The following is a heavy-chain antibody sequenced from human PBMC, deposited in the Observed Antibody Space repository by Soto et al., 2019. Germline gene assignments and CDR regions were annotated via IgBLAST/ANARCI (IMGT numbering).Heavy chain of an antibody. V-gene: IGHV1-69*01. CDR2: IIPIFGTA. Sequence: QVQLVQSGAEVKKPGSSVKVSCKASGGTFSSYAISWVRQAPGQGLEWMGGIIPIFGTANYAQKFQGRVTITADASTSTAYMELSSLRSEDTAVYYCASQGYGSSTSCLRGFGMDVWGQGTTVTVSS. D-gene: IGHD2-2*01. J-gene: IGHJ6*02. CDR3: ASQGYGSSTSCLRGFGMDV. CDR1: GGTFSSYA.